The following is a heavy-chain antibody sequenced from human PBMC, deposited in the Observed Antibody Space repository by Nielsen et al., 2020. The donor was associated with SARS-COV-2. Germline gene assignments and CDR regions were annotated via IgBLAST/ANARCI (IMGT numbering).Heavy chain of an antibody. D-gene: IGHD6-19*01. J-gene: IGHJ4*02. Sequence: ASVKVSCKASGYTFTGYYMHWVRQAPGQGLEWMGRINPNSGGTNYAQKFQGRVTMTRDTSISTAYMELSRLRSEDTAVYYCARASTHSSGWYRSQWYFDYWGQGTLVTVSS. CDR1: GYTFTGYY. CDR2: INPNSGGT. CDR3: ARASTHSSGWYRSQWYFDY. V-gene: IGHV1-2*06.